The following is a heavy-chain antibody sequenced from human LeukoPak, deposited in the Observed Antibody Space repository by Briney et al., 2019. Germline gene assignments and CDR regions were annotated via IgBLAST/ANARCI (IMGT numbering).Heavy chain of an antibody. V-gene: IGHV3-23*01. D-gene: IGHD6-19*01. CDR2: ISGSGGST. J-gene: IGHJ4*02. CDR3: AKGQGVAATRSDY. CDR1: GFTFSSYG. Sequence: GGSLRLSCAASGFTFSSYGMHWVRQAPGKGLEWVSAISGSGGSTYYADSVKGRFTISRDNSKNTLYLQMNSLRAEDTAVYYCAKGQGVAATRSDYWGQGTLVTVSS.